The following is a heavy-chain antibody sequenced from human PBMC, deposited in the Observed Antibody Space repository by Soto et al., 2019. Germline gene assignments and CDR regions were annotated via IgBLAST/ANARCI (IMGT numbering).Heavy chain of an antibody. Sequence: GGSLRLSCAASGFTFSTYALSWVRQAPGKGLEWVSAISANGQGIYYADSVRGRFTISRDNSKNTLYLQMNSLRAEDTAVYYCAKDPPIFGALRGQGTLVTVS. J-gene: IGHJ4*02. CDR3: AKDPPIFGAL. CDR1: GFTFSTYA. D-gene: IGHD3-3*01. CDR2: ISANGQGI. V-gene: IGHV3-23*01.